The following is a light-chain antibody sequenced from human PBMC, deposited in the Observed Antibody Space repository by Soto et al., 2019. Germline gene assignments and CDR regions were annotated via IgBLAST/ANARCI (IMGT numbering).Light chain of an antibody. Sequence: EIVLTQSPAALSLSPGERATLSCRASQSVSSNLAWHQQKPGQAPRLLIYGASTRATGIPDRFSGNGSGTEFTLTISSLQSEEFAVYYCQQYNNWPWTFGQGTKVEIK. CDR2: GAS. V-gene: IGKV3-15*01. CDR3: QQYNNWPWT. J-gene: IGKJ1*01. CDR1: QSVSSN.